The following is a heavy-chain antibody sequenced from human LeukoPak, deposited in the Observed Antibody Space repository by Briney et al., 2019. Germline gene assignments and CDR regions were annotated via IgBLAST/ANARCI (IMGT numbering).Heavy chain of an antibody. CDR1: GFTFSSYT. D-gene: IGHD6-13*01. CDR3: ARDHSSSLDY. Sequence: GGSLRLSCAASGFTFSSYTMHWVRQAPGKGLEWVAVISYDGSNKYYADSVKGRFTISRDNSKNTLYLQMNSLRAEDTAVYYCARDHSSSLDYWGQGTLVTVSS. J-gene: IGHJ4*02. CDR2: ISYDGSNK. V-gene: IGHV3-30*04.